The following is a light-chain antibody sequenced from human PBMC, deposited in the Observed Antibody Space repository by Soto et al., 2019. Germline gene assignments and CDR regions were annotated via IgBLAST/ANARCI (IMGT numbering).Light chain of an antibody. Sequence: IQLTQSPSSLSASVGDRVTITCRASQGISSYLGWYQQKPGKAPNLLIYDASTLHSGVPSRFSGGGSGTEFTLTISSLQPDDFATYYCQQYNYYSRTFGQGTKGDIK. CDR3: QQYNYYSRT. V-gene: IGKV1-9*01. CDR2: DAS. J-gene: IGKJ1*01. CDR1: QGISSY.